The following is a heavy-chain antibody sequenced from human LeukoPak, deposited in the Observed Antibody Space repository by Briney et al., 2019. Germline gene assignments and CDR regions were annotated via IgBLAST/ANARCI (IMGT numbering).Heavy chain of an antibody. Sequence: SETLSLTCTVSGGSIISHYWSWIRQPPGKGLEWIGYIYYSGSTNYNPSLKSRVTISVDTSKNQFSLKLSSVTAADTAVYYCASSRTSGSYYRHTVRGWFVPWAREPWSPSLQ. CDR3: ASSRTSGSYYRHTVRGWFVP. J-gene: IGHJ5*02. V-gene: IGHV4-59*11. D-gene: IGHD3-10*01. CDR2: IYYSGST. CDR1: GGSIISHY.